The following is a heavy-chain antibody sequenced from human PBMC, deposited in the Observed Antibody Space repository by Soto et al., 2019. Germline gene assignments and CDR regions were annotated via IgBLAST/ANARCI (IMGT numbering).Heavy chain of an antibody. Sequence: SETLSLTCSVSGYSVTSSDYYWAWIRQPPGKGLEWIGSMFYSGLTYYNPSLKSRVTLSVDTSKNQFSVRLNTVTAADTAVYYCAPLSVSLSGPYGIHVWGQGTTVTVS. J-gene: IGHJ6*02. CDR3: APLSVSLSGPYGIHV. V-gene: IGHV4-39*01. CDR2: MFYSGLT. CDR1: GYSVTSSDYY. D-gene: IGHD2-15*01.